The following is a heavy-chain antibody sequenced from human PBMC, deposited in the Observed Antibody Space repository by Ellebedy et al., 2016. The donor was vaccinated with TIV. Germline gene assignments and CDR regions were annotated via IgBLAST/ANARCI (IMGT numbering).Heavy chain of an antibody. D-gene: IGHD1-1*01. Sequence: GESLKISCAASGFSFSSYGFNWVRQAPGQGLEFLAHISENSGTTTHYAESVRGRFTIPRDNAKTALYLQMYSLTAEDTALYYCARDRIGDNWYTTFDYWGQGTLVTVSS. V-gene: IGHV3-48*03. CDR3: ARDRIGDNWYTTFDY. CDR2: ISENSGTTT. CDR1: GFSFSSYG. J-gene: IGHJ4*02.